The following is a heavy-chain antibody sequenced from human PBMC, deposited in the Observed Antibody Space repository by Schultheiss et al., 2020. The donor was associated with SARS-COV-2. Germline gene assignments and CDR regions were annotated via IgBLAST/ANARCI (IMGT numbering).Heavy chain of an antibody. CDR3: AKDLGAYYYYYGMDV. D-gene: IGHD3-16*01. J-gene: IGHJ6*02. CDR1: EFSFSSFS. V-gene: IGHV3-23*01. CDR2: ISGSGGST. Sequence: GGSLRLSCAASEFSFSSFSMSWVRQTPEKGLDWASGISGSGGSTYYADSVKGRFTISRDNSKNTLYLQMNGLRAEDTAVYYCAKDLGAYYYYYGMDVWGQGTSVTVSS.